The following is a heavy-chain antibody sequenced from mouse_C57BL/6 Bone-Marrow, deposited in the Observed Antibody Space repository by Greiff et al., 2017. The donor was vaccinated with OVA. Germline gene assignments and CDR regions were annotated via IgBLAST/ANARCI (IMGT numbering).Heavy chain of an antibody. CDR3: ARPVYYYGSSSGFAY. V-gene: IGHV1-76*01. Sequence: VQLVESGAELVRPGASVKLSCKASGYTFTDYYINWVKQRPGQGLEWIARIYPGSGNTYYNEKFKGKATLTAEKSSSTAYMQLSSLTSEDSAVYFCARPVYYYGSSSGFAYWGQGTLVTVSA. CDR1: GYTFTDYY. D-gene: IGHD1-1*01. J-gene: IGHJ3*01. CDR2: IYPGSGNT.